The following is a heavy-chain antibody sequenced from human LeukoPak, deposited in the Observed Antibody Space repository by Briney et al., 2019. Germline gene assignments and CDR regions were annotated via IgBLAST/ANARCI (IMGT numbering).Heavy chain of an antibody. D-gene: IGHD3-16*02. Sequence: SETLSLTCTVSGGSISSYYWSWIRQPPGKGLEWIGYIYYSGSTNYNPSLKSRVTISVGTSKNQFSLKLSSVTAADTAVYYCARARITFGGVIVIDYWGRGTLVTVSS. CDR3: ARARITFGGVIVIDY. CDR1: GGSISSYY. J-gene: IGHJ4*02. CDR2: IYYSGST. V-gene: IGHV4-59*01.